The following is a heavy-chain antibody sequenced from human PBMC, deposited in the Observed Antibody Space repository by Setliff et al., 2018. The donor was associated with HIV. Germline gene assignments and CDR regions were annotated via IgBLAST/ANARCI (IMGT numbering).Heavy chain of an antibody. CDR1: GFTFTSFW. D-gene: IGHD2-8*02. CDR3: ARSVTGYYYYGMDV. Sequence: RLSCAASGFTFTSFWMSWVRQAPGKGLEWVANINEDGTEKYYVDSAKGRFTISRDNAKNSLCLQMNSLRAEDTAVYYCARSVTGYYYYGMDVWGQGTLVTV. J-gene: IGHJ6*02. V-gene: IGHV3-7*01. CDR2: INEDGTEK.